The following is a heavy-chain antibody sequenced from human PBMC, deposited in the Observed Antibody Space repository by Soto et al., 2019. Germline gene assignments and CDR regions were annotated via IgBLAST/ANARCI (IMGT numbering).Heavy chain of an antibody. V-gene: IGHV3-23*05. D-gene: IGHD2-21*01. CDR1: GLPHSSFA. CDR3: AKDAVYNDGLWLMDH. Sequence: GSLRLSCTASGLPHSSFAMMWVRQAPGKGLECVSGIYGSGRGIEYADSVKGRFTISRDNSKNTVYLQMTDLRADDTAVYYCAKDAVYNDGLWLMDHWGQGTQVTVSS. CDR2: IYGSGRGI. J-gene: IGHJ4*02.